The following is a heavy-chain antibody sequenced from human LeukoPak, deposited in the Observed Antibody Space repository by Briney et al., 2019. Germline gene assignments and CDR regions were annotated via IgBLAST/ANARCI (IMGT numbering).Heavy chain of an antibody. J-gene: IGHJ6*02. Sequence: ASVNVSCKASGYTFSAYDMHWVRQAPGQGLEWMGRINPNSGGINYSQKFQGRVTMTRDTSISTAYMELNRLTSDDTAVYYCARAFSSSWPYGMDVWGQGTTVTVSS. CDR2: INPNSGGI. CDR1: GYTFSAYD. V-gene: IGHV1-2*06. CDR3: ARAFSSSWPYGMDV. D-gene: IGHD6-13*01.